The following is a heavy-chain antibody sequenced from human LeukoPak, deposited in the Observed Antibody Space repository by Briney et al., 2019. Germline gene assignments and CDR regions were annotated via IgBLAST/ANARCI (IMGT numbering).Heavy chain of an antibody. CDR2: ISSSSIYI. Sequence: GGSLRLPCAAPGFTFSSYSMYWVRQAPGKGLEWVSSISSSSIYIYYADSLKGRFTISRDNAENSLSLQMNSLRAEDTAVYYCARGRQNSGSYSDAFDIWGQGTVVTVSS. D-gene: IGHD1-26*01. CDR1: GFTFSSYS. J-gene: IGHJ3*02. V-gene: IGHV3-21*01. CDR3: ARGRQNSGSYSDAFDI.